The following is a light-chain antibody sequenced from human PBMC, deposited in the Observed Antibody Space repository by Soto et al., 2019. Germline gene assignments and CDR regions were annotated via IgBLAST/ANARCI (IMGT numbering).Light chain of an antibody. Sequence: EIVLTQSPATLSLSPGERATLSCRASRSVNSYLAWYQQKPGRAPRLLISDASNRATGIPARFSGSGSGTDFTLTISRLELEDFEVYYCQQYGSLSWTFGQGTKVDIK. CDR1: RSVNSY. CDR3: QQYGSLSWT. V-gene: IGKV3-11*01. J-gene: IGKJ1*01. CDR2: DAS.